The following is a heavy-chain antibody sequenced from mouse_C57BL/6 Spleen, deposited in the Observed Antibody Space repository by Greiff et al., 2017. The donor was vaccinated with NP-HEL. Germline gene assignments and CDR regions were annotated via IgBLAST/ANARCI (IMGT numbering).Heavy chain of an antibody. Sequence: DVQLVESGPGLVKPSQSLSLTCSVTGYSITSGYYWNWIRQFPGNKLEWMGYISYDGSNNYNPSLKNRISITRDTSKNQFFLKLNSVTTEDTATYYCARVNYYGRPYFDYWGQGTTLTVSS. V-gene: IGHV3-6*01. CDR3: ARVNYYGRPYFDY. J-gene: IGHJ2*01. CDR1: GYSITSGYY. CDR2: ISYDGSN. D-gene: IGHD1-1*01.